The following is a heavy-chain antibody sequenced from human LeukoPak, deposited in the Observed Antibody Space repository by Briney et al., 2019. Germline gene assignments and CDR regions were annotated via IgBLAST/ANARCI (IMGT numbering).Heavy chain of an antibody. CDR1: GFTFSSYA. D-gene: IGHD3-22*01. CDR3: AKPYSRERWLLPLYY. CDR2: ISAGGST. J-gene: IGHJ4*02. V-gene: IGHV3-23*01. Sequence: GGSLRLSCAASGFTFSSYAMSWVRQAPGKGLEWVSGISAGGSTNYADSVKGRFTISRDNSKNTLYLQMNSLRAEDTAVYYCAKPYSRERWLLPLYYWGQGTLVTVSS.